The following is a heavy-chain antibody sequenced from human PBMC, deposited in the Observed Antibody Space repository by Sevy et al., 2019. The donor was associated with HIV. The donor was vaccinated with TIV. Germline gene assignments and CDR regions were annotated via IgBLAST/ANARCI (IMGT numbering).Heavy chain of an antibody. D-gene: IGHD3-10*02. CDR1: GFTFSNYA. J-gene: IGHJ6*02. Sequence: GGSLRLSCVASGFTFSNYAMTWVRQTPGKGLEWVSGIGHNGDNTHHAGSVKGRFSISRDNSKNTLYLQMNSLRAEDTAVYHCAKGVRLGGPIYYGMDVWGQGTTVTVSS. CDR2: IGHNGDNT. CDR3: AKGVRLGGPIYYGMDV. V-gene: IGHV3-23*01.